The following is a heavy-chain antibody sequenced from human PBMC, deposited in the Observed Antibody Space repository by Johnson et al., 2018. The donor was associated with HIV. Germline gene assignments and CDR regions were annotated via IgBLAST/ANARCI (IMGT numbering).Heavy chain of an antibody. Sequence: VQLVESGGGLVEPGRSLRLSCAASGFTFSNAWMSWVRQAPGKGLEWVGRIKSKTDGGTTDYAAPVKGRFTISRDDSKNTLYLQMNSLKTEDTAVYYCTRGSLGANDAFDIWGEGTMVTVSS. J-gene: IGHJ3*02. CDR1: GFTFSNAW. CDR3: TRGSLGANDAFDI. CDR2: IKSKTDGGTT. V-gene: IGHV3-15*01. D-gene: IGHD3-10*01.